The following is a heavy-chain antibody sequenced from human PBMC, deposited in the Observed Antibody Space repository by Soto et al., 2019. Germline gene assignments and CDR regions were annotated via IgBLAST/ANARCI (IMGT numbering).Heavy chain of an antibody. CDR3: ARHRYSSASGGPLDY. D-gene: IGHD6-19*01. V-gene: IGHV3-33*01. CDR1: GFTFRSYA. J-gene: IGHJ4*02. Sequence: GGSLRLSCAASGFTFRSYAMHWVRQAPGKGLEWVAGIWYDGSNKYYADSVKGRFTISRDNSKNTLYLQMNSLRAEDTAVYYCARHRYSSASGGPLDYWGQGTLVTVSS. CDR2: IWYDGSNK.